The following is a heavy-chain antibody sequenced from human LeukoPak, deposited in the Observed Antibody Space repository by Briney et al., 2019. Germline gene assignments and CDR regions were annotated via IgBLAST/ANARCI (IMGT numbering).Heavy chain of an antibody. CDR2: IKSDGSST. D-gene: IGHD2-21*02. CDR1: GFTFSNYW. CDR3: SRDSLSSCGGDCYSGLDV. Sequence: GGSLRLSCAASGFTFSNYWMHWVRQAPGEALMWVSRIKSDGSSTTYADFVKGRFTISRDNAKNTLYLQMNSLRAEDTAVYYCSRDSLSSCGGDCYSGLDVWGQGTTVTVSS. V-gene: IGHV3-74*01. J-gene: IGHJ6*02.